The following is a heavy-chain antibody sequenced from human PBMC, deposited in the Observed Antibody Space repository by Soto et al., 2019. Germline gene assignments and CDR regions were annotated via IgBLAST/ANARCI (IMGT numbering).Heavy chain of an antibody. CDR2: IYYIGST. CDR1: DGSSGGHC. J-gene: IGHJ1*01. D-gene: IGHD3-3*02. V-gene: IGHV4-59*08. CDR3: AAQVNLPFAGPGFES. Sequence: SETLPLPCTVADGSSGGHCGSWIRQPTGKGLEWIGYIYYIGSTNYNPSLRSRVTMSIDTSQEQFSLKLTSVTATDTAVYFCAAQVNLPFAGPGFESWGRGTPVTVSS.